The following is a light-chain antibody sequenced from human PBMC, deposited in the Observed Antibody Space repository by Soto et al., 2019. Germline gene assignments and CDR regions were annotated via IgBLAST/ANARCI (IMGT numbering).Light chain of an antibody. V-gene: IGKV4-1*01. CDR2: WAS. J-gene: IGKJ2*01. Sequence: DIVMTQSPDSLAVSLGERATINCKSSQSVLYSSNNKNYLGWYQQKPGQTPKLLIYWASTRDSGVPDRFSGSGSGTDFTLTIRSLQAEDVAVYYCQQYYIPPYTFGQGTRLEIK. CDR1: QSVLYSSNNKNY. CDR3: QQYYIPPYT.